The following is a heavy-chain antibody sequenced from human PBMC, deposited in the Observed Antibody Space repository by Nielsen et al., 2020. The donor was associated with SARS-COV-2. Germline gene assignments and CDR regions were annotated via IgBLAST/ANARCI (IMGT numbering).Heavy chain of an antibody. CDR2: INSDGSST. V-gene: IGHV3-74*01. D-gene: IGHD3-22*01. Sequence: GGSLRLSCAASGFTFSSYWMHWVRQAPGKGLVWVSLINSDGSSTSYADSVTGRFTISRDNAKNSLYLQMNSLRAEDTALYYCAKGFYDSSGPYWGQGTLVTVSS. CDR1: GFTFSSYW. CDR3: AKGFYDSSGPY. J-gene: IGHJ4*02.